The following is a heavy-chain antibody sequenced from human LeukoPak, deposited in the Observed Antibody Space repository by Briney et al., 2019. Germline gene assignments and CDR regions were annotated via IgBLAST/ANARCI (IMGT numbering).Heavy chain of an antibody. CDR3: ASGSGTSPHFDH. Sequence: GGCRRLSCAASGFTFSSYSMNWVRQAPGKGLEWVSSIISRSSYINYADSVKGRFTIARDNPNNSLYLQINSLGAEDTAVYYCASGSGTSPHFDHWGQGPLVTVSS. V-gene: IGHV3-21*01. CDR1: GFTFSSYS. D-gene: IGHD1-1*01. CDR2: IISRSSYI. J-gene: IGHJ4*02.